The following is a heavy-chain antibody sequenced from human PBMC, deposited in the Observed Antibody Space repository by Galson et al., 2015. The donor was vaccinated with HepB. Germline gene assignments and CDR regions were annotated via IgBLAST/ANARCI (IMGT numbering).Heavy chain of an antibody. CDR1: GYTFTSYA. V-gene: IGHV1-3*01. CDR3: AVGSWENWFDP. D-gene: IGHD6-13*01. Sequence: SVKVSCKASGYTFTSYAMHRVRQAPGQRLEWMGWINAGNGNTKYSQKFQGRVTITRDTSASTAYMELSSLRSEDTAVYYCAVGSWENWFDPWGQGTLVTVSS. CDR2: INAGNGNT. J-gene: IGHJ5*02.